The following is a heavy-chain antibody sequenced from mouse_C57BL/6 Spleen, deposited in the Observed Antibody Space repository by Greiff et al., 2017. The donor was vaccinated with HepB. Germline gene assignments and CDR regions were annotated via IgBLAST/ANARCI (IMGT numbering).Heavy chain of an antibody. D-gene: IGHD1-1*01. Sequence: VQLQQSGPELVKPGASVKISCKASGYAFSSSWMNWVKQRPGKGLEWIGRIYPGDGDTNYNGKFKGKATLTADKSSSTAYMQLSSLTSEDSAVYFCARTTVVYFDDWGQGTTLTVSS. V-gene: IGHV1-82*01. CDR1: GYAFSSSW. CDR3: ARTTVVYFDD. CDR2: IYPGDGDT. J-gene: IGHJ2*01.